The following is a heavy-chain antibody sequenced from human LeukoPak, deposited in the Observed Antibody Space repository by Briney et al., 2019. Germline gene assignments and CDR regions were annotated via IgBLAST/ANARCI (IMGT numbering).Heavy chain of an antibody. CDR3: ARDHYDILTGNYWREHWFDP. CDR2: INHSGST. D-gene: IGHD3-9*01. Sequence: PSETLSLTCAVYGGSFSGYYWSWIRQPPGKGLEWIGEINHSGSTNYNPSLKSRVTISVDTSKNQFSLKLSSVTAADTAVYYCARDHYDILTGNYWREHWFDPWGQGTLVTVSS. V-gene: IGHV4-34*01. J-gene: IGHJ5*02. CDR1: GGSFSGYY.